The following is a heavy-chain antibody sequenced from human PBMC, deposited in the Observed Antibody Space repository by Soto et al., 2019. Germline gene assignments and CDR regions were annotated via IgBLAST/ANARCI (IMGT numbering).Heavy chain of an antibody. D-gene: IGHD4-17*01. CDR2: IYYSGST. CDR1: GGSISSYY. CDR3: ARQIGYGVYFDY. V-gene: IGHV4-59*08. Sequence: QVQLQESGPGLVKPSETLSLTCTVSGGSISSYYWSWIRQPPGKGLEWIGYIYYSGSTNYNPSLKRRFTISVNPSKNQFSLKLSSVTAADTAVYYCARQIGYGVYFDYWGQGTLVTVSS. J-gene: IGHJ4*02.